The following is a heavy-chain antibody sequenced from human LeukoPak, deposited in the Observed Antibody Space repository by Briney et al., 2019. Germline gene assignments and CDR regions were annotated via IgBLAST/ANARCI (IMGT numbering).Heavy chain of an antibody. CDR3: ARDLGYSSSWGY. V-gene: IGHV1-46*01. Sequence: ASVKVSCKTSGYIFTSYYFHWVRQAPGQGLEWMGIISPSGGSTTYAQKFLGRVTMTRDTSTSTVYMELSSLRSGDTAVYFCARDLGYSSSWGYWGQGTLVTVSS. J-gene: IGHJ4*02. D-gene: IGHD6-13*01. CDR2: ISPSGGST. CDR1: GYIFTSYY.